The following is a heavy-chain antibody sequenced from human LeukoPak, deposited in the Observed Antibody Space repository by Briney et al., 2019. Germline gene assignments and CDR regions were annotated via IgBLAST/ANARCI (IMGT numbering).Heavy chain of an antibody. CDR2: IYTSGST. D-gene: IGHD3-22*01. J-gene: IGHJ6*03. CDR1: GGSISSGSYY. Sequence: SETLSLTCTVSGGSISSGSYYWSWIRQPAGKGLEWIGRIYTSGSTNYNPSLKSRVTMSVDTSKNQFSLKLSSVTAADTAVYYCARDWYYYDSSVDYYYYMDVWGKGTTVTVSS. V-gene: IGHV4-61*02. CDR3: ARDWYYYDSSVDYYYYMDV.